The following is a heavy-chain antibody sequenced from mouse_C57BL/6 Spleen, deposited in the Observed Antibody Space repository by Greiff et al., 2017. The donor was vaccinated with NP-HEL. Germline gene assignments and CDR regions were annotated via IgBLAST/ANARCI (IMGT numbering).Heavy chain of an antibody. CDR3: AREGNWAYFDY. Sequence: VQLQQPGAELVRPGSSVKLSCKASGYTFTSYWMDWVKQRPGQGLEWIGNIYPSDSETHYNQKFKDKATLTVDKSSSTAYMQLSSLTSEDSAVYYCAREGNWAYFDYWGQGTTLTVSS. CDR2: IYPSDSET. CDR1: GYTFTSYW. D-gene: IGHD4-1*01. V-gene: IGHV1-61*01. J-gene: IGHJ2*01.